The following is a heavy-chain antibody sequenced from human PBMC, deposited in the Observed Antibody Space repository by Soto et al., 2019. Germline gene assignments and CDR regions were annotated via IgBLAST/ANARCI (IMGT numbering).Heavy chain of an antibody. Sequence: SESLSPTCTVPVGPFTGHFWSWVRQPPGKGLEWIGEVSHSGNTKYYPSLRSRVTLSVDSSKNQISLALTSVAAADTAVYYCARAKFESTGWHQFDIWGQGTLVTVSS. D-gene: IGHD7-27*01. CDR2: VSHSGNT. CDR3: ARAKFESTGWHQFDI. J-gene: IGHJ4*02. CDR1: VGPFTGHF. V-gene: IGHV4-34*01.